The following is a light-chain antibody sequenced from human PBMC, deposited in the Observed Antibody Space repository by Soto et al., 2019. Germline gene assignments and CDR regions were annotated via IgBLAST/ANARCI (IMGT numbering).Light chain of an antibody. V-gene: IGLV1-47*01. CDR3: ATWDASLNAPV. CDR2: RNN. CDR1: SSNIGGYY. Sequence: QSVLTQPPSASGTPGQRVTISCSGGSSNIGGYYVYWYQHVPGTAPKLLIYRNNQRPSGVPDRFSGSKSGTSASLAISGLRSEDETDYYCATWDASLNAPVFGGGTKLTVL. J-gene: IGLJ2*01.